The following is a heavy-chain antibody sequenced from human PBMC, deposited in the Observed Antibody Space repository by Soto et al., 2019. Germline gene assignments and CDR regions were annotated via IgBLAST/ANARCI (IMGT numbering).Heavy chain of an antibody. J-gene: IGHJ4*02. D-gene: IGHD6-13*01. CDR3: ARDGEGEAAAEMVY. CDR1: GYTITCCA. V-gene: IGHV1-3*01. CDR2: INAGDGDT. Sequence: ASVKVSCKASGYTITCCALHWVRQAPGQRPEWMAWINAGDGDTRYSQNFQDRLTIIRDTSANTAYMELSSLRSEDTAVYYCARDGEGEAAAEMVYWGQGTLVTVSS.